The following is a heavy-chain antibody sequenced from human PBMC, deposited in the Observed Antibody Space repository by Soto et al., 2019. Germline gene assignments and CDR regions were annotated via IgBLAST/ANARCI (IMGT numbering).Heavy chain of an antibody. Sequence: SETLSLTCTVSGGSISSYYWSWIRQSPGKRLEWIGYIYFSGSTNYKPSLKSRVTISGDTSKNQFSLKLTSVTAADTAVYYCARVEYSGYPRIWGQGTLVTVSS. CDR1: GGSISSYY. CDR3: ARVEYSGYPRI. V-gene: IGHV4-59*01. J-gene: IGHJ4*02. D-gene: IGHD5-12*01. CDR2: IYFSGST.